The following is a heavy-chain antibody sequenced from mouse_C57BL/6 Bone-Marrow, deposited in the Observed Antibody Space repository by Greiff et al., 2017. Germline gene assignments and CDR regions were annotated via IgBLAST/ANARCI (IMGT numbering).Heavy chain of an antibody. Sequence: QVHVKQSGAELVKPGASVKMSCKASGYTFTTYPIEWMKQNHGKSLEWIGNFHPYNDDTKYNEKFKGKATLTVEKSSSTVYLELSRLTSDDSAVYYCARGSSGSYAMDYWGQGTSVTVSS. D-gene: IGHD3-2*02. V-gene: IGHV1-47*01. CDR1: GYTFTTYP. J-gene: IGHJ4*01. CDR3: ARGSSGSYAMDY. CDR2: FHPYNDDT.